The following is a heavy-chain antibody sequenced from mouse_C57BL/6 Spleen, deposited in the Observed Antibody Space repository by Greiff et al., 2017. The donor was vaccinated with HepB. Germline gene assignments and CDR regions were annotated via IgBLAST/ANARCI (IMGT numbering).Heavy chain of an antibody. CDR1: GYTFTSYT. J-gene: IGHJ4*01. CDR2: INPSSGYT. Sequence: VQRVESGAELARPGASVKMSCKASGYTFTSYTMHWVKQRPGQGLEWIGYINPSSGYTKYNQKFKDKATLTADKSSSTAYMQLSSLTSEDSAVYYCARSENYAMDYWGQGTSVTVSS. V-gene: IGHV1-4*01. CDR3: ARSENYAMDY.